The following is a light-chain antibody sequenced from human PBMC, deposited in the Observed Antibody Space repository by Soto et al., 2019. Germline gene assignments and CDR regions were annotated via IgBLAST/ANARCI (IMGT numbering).Light chain of an antibody. CDR3: MQGTHWPPYT. J-gene: IGKJ2*01. V-gene: IGKV2-30*01. CDR1: QSLAYSDGNTY. CDR2: KVS. Sequence: DVVMTQSPLSLPVTLGQPASISCRSSQSLAYSDGNTYLNWFQQRPGQSPRRLIYKVSNRDSGVPDRFSGSGSATDFTLKISRVEAEDVGVYYCMQGTHWPPYTFGQGTKVEIK.